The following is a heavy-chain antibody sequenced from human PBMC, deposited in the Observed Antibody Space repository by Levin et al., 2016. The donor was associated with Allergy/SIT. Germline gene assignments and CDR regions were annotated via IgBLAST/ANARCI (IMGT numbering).Heavy chain of an antibody. CDR2: ISSSGNT. CDR3: ATDEWGSGSCFDY. CDR1: RFSVKSNY. V-gene: IGHV3-66*01. D-gene: IGHD3-10*01. Sequence: GGSLRLSCAASRFSVKSNYMGWVRQAPGKGLEWVSVISSSGNTFYADSVRGRFTISRDEFKKTVSLEMDSLRVEDTAIYYCATDEWGSGSCFDYWGQGTLVTGLL. J-gene: IGHJ4*02.